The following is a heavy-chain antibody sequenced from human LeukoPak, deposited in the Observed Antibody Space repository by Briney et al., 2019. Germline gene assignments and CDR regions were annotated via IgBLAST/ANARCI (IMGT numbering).Heavy chain of an antibody. CDR2: IYYSGST. CDR3: ARRVASSYWYFDL. J-gene: IGHJ2*01. V-gene: IGHV4-39*02. Sequence: SETLSLTCTVSGGSISSSSYYWGWIRQPPVKGLEWIGSIYYSGSTYYNPSLKSRVTVSVDTSKNHFSLKLSSVTAADTAVYYCARRVASSYWYFDLWGRGTLVTVSS. CDR1: GGSISSSSYY.